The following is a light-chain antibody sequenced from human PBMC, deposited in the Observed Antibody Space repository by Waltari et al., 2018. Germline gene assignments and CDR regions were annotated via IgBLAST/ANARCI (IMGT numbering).Light chain of an antibody. Sequence: DVVMTQSPLSLPVTLGQAAPISCKSSQSLVHTEGNTHLTWFHPRPGQSPRRLIYRVSNRDSGVPDRFSGSGSGTDFTLRISRVEAEDVGVYYCMQGTHWPYTFGQGTKLDIK. CDR1: QSLVHTEGNTH. V-gene: IGKV2-30*02. CDR3: MQGTHWPYT. J-gene: IGKJ2*01. CDR2: RVS.